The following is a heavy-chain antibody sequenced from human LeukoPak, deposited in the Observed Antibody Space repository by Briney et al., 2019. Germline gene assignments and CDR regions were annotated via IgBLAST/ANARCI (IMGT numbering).Heavy chain of an antibody. CDR1: GGTFSSYA. CDR2: IIPTFGTA. J-gene: IGHJ4*02. D-gene: IGHD2-15*01. CDR3: ARAPGYRSGGSCLDY. V-gene: IGHV1-69*05. Sequence: SVKVSCKASGGTFSSYAISWVRQAPGQGLEWMGRIIPTFGTANYAQKFQGRVTITTDESTSTAYMELSSLRSEDTAVYYCARAPGYRSGGSCLDYWGQGTLVAVSS.